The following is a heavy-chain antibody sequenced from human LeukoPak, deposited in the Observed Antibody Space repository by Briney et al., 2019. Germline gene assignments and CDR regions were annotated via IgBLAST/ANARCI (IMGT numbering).Heavy chain of an antibody. D-gene: IGHD2-15*01. J-gene: IGHJ4*02. CDR2: IYYSGST. Sequence: SETLSLTCTVSGGSISSDYWSWIRQPPGKGLEWIGYIYYSGSTNYNPSLKSRVTISVDTSKNQFSLKLSSVTAADTAVYYCARAYCSGGSCPFDYWGQGTLVTVSS. CDR1: GGSISSDY. V-gene: IGHV4-59*12. CDR3: ARAYCSGGSCPFDY.